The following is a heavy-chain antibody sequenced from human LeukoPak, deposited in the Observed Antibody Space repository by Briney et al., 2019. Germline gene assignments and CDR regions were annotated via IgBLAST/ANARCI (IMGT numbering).Heavy chain of an antibody. CDR1: GGSITTSSYY. V-gene: IGHV4-39*02. Sequence: SETLSLTCTVSGGSITTSSYYWGWIRQPPGKGLEWIGSIYYSGSTYYNPSLKSRVTISVDTSKNQFSLKLSSVTAADTAVYYCARDTHLDYWGQGTLVTVSS. CDR3: ARDTHLDY. CDR2: IYYSGST. J-gene: IGHJ4*02.